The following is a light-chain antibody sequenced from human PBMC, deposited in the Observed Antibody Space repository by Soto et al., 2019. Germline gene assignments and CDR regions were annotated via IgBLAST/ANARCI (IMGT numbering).Light chain of an antibody. J-gene: IGKJ4*01. Sequence: EIELTQSPVTLSVSPGERANLSCRASQSVSSDLAWFQQKPGQAPRLLIYGASTRATGSPARFSGSGSGTEFTLTISSLQSEDFAIYYCQQYNNWPLTFGGGTKVEIK. CDR1: QSVSSD. V-gene: IGKV3-15*01. CDR3: QQYNNWPLT. CDR2: GAS.